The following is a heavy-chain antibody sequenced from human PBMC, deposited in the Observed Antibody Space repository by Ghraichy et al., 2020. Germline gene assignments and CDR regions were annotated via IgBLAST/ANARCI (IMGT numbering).Heavy chain of an antibody. V-gene: IGHV4-34*01. CDR2: ISEAGNT. Sequence: SETLSLTCAVSGVSLSGYYLTWFRQSPGEGLEWIGEISEAGNTNYNPSLESRVTMYKDTSKNHFSLMLNSLTAADTAVYYCARGVDIWGPGTTVIVSS. CDR1: GVSLSGYY. CDR3: ARGVDI. J-gene: IGHJ6*02.